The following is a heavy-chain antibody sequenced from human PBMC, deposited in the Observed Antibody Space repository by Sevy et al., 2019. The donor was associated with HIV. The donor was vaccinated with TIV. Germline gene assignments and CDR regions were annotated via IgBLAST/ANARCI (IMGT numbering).Heavy chain of an antibody. V-gene: IGHV3-74*01. CDR2: MNTDGSST. J-gene: IGHJ4*02. Sequence: GGSLRLSCEASGLDFSSHWMQWVRQAPGKGLVWVSRMNTDGSSTNYADSVKGRFTISRDNAKNTLYLEMNNLRDEDTALYYCATPRFDFWGPGTLVTVSS. CDR3: ATPRFDF. CDR1: GLDFSSHW.